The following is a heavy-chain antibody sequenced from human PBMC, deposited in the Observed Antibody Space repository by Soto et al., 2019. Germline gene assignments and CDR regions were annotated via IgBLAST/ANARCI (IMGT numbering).Heavy chain of an antibody. V-gene: IGHV4-4*02. J-gene: IGHJ4*02. CDR3: ARWGDWMQLLL. CDR2: IYHNGST. Sequence: QVQLQESGPGLVKPSGTLSLTCGVSGGSIRSNKWWSWVRQPPGKGLEWIGEIYHNGSTNYNPSHQSPVPIPVDKPQNHFSLKLNSVPAADPAVYSCARWGDWMQLLLWGQGTLVTVSS. D-gene: IGHD5-18*01. CDR1: GGSIRSNKW.